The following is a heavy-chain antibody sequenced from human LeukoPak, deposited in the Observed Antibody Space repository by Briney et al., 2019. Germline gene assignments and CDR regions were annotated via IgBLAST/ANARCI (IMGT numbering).Heavy chain of an antibody. CDR2: IIPIFGTA. D-gene: IGHD1-26*01. Sequence: SVKVSCKASGGTFSSYAISWVRQAPGQGLEWMGGIIPIFGTANYAQKFQGRVTITADESTSTAYMELSSLRSEDTAVYYCARDKLGATEAFDIWGQGTMVTVSS. V-gene: IGHV1-69*01. CDR1: GGTFSSYA. CDR3: ARDKLGATEAFDI. J-gene: IGHJ3*02.